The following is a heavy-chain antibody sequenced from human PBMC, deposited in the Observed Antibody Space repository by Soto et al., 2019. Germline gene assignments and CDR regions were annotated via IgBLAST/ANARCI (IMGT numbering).Heavy chain of an antibody. CDR2: ISWNSGSI. Sequence: EVQLVESGGDLVQPGRSLRLSCAASGFTFDNYAMHWVRQAPGKGLEWVSGISWNSGSIAYADSVKGRFTISRDNAKNSLYLQMNSLRAEDTAVYYCARDSPRSSCHGRAVCYFDYWGQGTLVTVSS. J-gene: IGHJ4*02. CDR1: GFTFDNYA. V-gene: IGHV3-9*01. CDR3: ARDSPRSSCHGRAVCYFDY. D-gene: IGHD6-13*01.